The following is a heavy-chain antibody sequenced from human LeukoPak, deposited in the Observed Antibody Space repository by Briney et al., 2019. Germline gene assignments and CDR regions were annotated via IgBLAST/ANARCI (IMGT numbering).Heavy chain of an antibody. Sequence: GGSLRLSCAASGFTFSSYWMHWVRQAPGKGLVWVSRINSDGSSTSYADSVKGRFTISRDNAKNTLYLQMNSLRAEDTAVYYCARIVGATDQYFDYWGQGTLVTVSS. CDR3: ARIVGATDQYFDY. CDR1: GFTFSSYW. V-gene: IGHV3-74*01. J-gene: IGHJ4*02. D-gene: IGHD1-26*01. CDR2: INSDGSST.